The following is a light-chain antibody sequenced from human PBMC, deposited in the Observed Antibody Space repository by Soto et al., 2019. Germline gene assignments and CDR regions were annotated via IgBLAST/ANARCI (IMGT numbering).Light chain of an antibody. Sequence: QSALTQPASVSGSPGQSTTISCTGTSSDVGGYNYVSWYQQHPGKAPKLMIYDVSNRPSGVSNRLSGSKSGNTASLSISGRQAEDEADYYCSSYTSSSPPLFGGGTKLTVL. J-gene: IGLJ2*01. V-gene: IGLV2-14*01. CDR1: SSDVGGYNY. CDR3: SSYTSSSPPL. CDR2: DVS.